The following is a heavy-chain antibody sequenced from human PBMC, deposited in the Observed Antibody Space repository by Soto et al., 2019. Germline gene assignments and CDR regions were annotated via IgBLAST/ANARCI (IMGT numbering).Heavy chain of an antibody. CDR3: ARGGLWFGELPERDTFDV. Sequence: SVKVSCKASGYTFPSFAITWVRQAPGKGLEWMGWISPYNGNTNFAQRLQDRITMTTDTFTNTAYMELRSLISDDTAVYYCARGGLWFGELPERDTFDVWGQGTMVTVSS. CDR1: GYTFPSFA. CDR2: ISPYNGNT. D-gene: IGHD3-10*01. J-gene: IGHJ3*01. V-gene: IGHV1-18*01.